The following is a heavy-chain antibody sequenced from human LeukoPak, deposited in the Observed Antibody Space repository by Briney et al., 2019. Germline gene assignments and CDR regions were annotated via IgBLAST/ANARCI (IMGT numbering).Heavy chain of an antibody. D-gene: IGHD2-15*01. CDR3: TRVSLVAASVFFDY. CDR2: IRSKDYGGTT. CDR1: GFTFGDYA. Sequence: GGSLRLSCTASGFTFGDYAMSWVRQAPGKGLEWVSFIRSKDYGGTTEYAASVKGRFTISRDDSKSIAYLQMNSLKTEDTAVYYCTRVSLVAASVFFDYWGQGTLVTVSS. J-gene: IGHJ4*02. V-gene: IGHV3-49*04.